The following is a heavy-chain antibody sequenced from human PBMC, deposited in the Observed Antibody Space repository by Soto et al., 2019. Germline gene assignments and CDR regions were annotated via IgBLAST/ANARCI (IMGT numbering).Heavy chain of an antibody. CDR3: ARASPLHDYGDYVSY. J-gene: IGHJ4*02. V-gene: IGHV3-48*04. CDR1: GFTFSSYA. D-gene: IGHD4-17*01. CDR2: ISSSGSTI. Sequence: GGSLRLSCAASGFTFSSYAMSWVRQAPGKGLEWVSYISSSGSTIYYADSVKGRFTISRDNAKNSLYLQMNSLRAEDTAVYYCARASPLHDYGDYVSYWGQGTLVTVSS.